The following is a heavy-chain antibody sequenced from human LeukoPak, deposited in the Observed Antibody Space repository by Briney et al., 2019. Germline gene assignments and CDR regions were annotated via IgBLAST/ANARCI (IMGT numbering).Heavy chain of an antibody. CDR2: IYYSGST. V-gene: IGHV4-39*07. D-gene: IGHD3/OR15-3a*01. CDR1: GGSISSSSYY. Sequence: SETLSLTCTVSGGSISSSSYYWGWIRQPPGKGLEWIGSIYYSGSTYYNPSLKSRVTISVDTSKNQFSLKLSSVTAADTAVYYCAIGLGQLEIDYWGQGTLVAVSS. CDR3: AIGLGQLEIDY. J-gene: IGHJ4*02.